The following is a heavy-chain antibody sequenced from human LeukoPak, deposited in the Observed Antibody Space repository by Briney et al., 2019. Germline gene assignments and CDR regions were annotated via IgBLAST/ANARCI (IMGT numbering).Heavy chain of an antibody. Sequence: ASVKVSCKASGYTFTGYYMHWVRQAPGQGLEWMGWINPNSGGTNYAQKFQGRVTMTRDTSISTAYMELSRLRSDDTAVYYCARGGGRTIFGVAPRHYYYYGMDVWGQGTLVTVSS. D-gene: IGHD3-3*01. CDR2: INPNSGGT. J-gene: IGHJ6*02. CDR3: ARGGGRTIFGVAPRHYYYYGMDV. CDR1: GYTFTGYY. V-gene: IGHV1-2*02.